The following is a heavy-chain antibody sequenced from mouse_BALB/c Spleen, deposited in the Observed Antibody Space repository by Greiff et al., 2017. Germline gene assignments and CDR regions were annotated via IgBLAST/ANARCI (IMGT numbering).Heavy chain of an antibody. CDR1: GYSITSDYA. D-gene: IGHD2-2*01. J-gene: IGHJ3*01. CDR2: ISYSGST. Sequence: EVKLMESGPGLVKPSQSLSLTCTVTGYSITSDYAWNWIRQFPGNKLEWMGYISYSGSTSYNPSLKSRISITRDTSKNQFFLQLNSVTTEDTATYYCARLGDGYDDLAWFAYWGQGTLVTVSA. CDR3: ARLGDGYDDLAWFAY. V-gene: IGHV3-2*02.